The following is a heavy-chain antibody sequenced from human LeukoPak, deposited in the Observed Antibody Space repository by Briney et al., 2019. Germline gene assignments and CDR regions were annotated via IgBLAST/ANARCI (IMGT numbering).Heavy chain of an antibody. V-gene: IGHV4-39*01. CDR3: ARRGGYDILTGYPYFDY. CDR2: IYYSGST. Sequence: GSLRLSCAASGFTFSSYAMHWIRHPPGKGLEWIGSIYYSGSTYYNPSLKSRVTISVDTSKNQFSLKLSSVTAADTAVYYCARRGGYDILTGYPYFDYWGQGTLVTVSS. CDR1: GFTFSSYA. D-gene: IGHD3-9*01. J-gene: IGHJ4*02.